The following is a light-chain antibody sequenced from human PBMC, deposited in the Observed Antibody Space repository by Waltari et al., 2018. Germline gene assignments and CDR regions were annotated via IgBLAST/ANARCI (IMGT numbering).Light chain of an antibody. CDR3: QQYNSYSFT. J-gene: IGKJ3*01. V-gene: IGKV1-5*03. Sequence: DIQMTQSPSTLSASVRDSVTITWRASQTIGNCVAWYQQKPVKAPKLLIYKASSLQSGVPSRFSGSGSGTEFTLTISSLQPDDFATYYCQQYNSYSFTFGPGTTVDIK. CDR1: QTIGNC. CDR2: KAS.